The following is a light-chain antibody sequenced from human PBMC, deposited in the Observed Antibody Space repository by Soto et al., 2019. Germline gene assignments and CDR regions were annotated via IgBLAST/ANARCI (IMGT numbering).Light chain of an antibody. Sequence: SYELTQPPSVSVAPGKTDRLTFGGNNIGSKSVHWYQQKPCQAPVLVIYYDSDRPSGIPERFSGSNSGNTATLTISRVEAGDEADYYCQVWDSSSDHNVVFGGGTKLTVL. CDR2: YDS. J-gene: IGLJ2*01. V-gene: IGLV3-21*04. CDR3: QVWDSSSDHNVV. CDR1: NIGSKS.